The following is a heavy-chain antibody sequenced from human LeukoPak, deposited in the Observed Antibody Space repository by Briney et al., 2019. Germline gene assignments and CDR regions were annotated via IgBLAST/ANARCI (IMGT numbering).Heavy chain of an antibody. CDR1: GFTFNSYA. V-gene: IGHV3-30*14. CDR3: AKDRDSSSWYSYGYGMDV. D-gene: IGHD6-13*01. CDR2: ISFDESHE. J-gene: IGHJ6*02. Sequence: GGSLRLSCVASGFTFNSYAMNWVRQAPGKGLEWVAVISFDESHEYYADSVKGRFTISRDNSRNTVYLQMDSLRAEDTAVYYCAKDRDSSSWYSYGYGMDVWGQGTTVTVSS.